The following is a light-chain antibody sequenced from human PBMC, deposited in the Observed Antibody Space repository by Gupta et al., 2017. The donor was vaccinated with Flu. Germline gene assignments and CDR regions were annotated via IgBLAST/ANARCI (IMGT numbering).Light chain of an antibody. CDR1: SSNLGTNP. J-gene: IGLJ1*01. CDR2: DNS. Sequence: SGTPGQRVTVSCSGSSSNLGTNPVNWYQQLPGTAPKLLIHDNSQRPSGVPDRFSGSKSGTSASLAISGLQVEDEADDYCAAWDDSLDDEVFGTGTKITVL. CDR3: AAWDDSLDDEV. V-gene: IGLV1-44*01.